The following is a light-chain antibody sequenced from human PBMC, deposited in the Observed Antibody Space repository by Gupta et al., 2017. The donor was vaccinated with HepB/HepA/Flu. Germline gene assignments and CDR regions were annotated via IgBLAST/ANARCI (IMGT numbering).Light chain of an antibody. V-gene: IGKV1D-12*01. CDR3: QHSNSFPWT. CDR1: QGISSW. Sequence: DIYMTQSPSSVSASVGDTVTITFRASQGISSWLDWYQQKPGKAPKLLIYAASRVQSGVPSRFSGSGSGTDFTLTIRSRQPEDFATYYCQHSNSFPWTFGQGTKVEIK. CDR2: AAS. J-gene: IGKJ1*01.